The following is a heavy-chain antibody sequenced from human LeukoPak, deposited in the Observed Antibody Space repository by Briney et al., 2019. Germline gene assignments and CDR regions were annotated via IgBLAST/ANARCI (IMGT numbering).Heavy chain of an antibody. J-gene: IGHJ4*02. Sequence: GGSLRLSCAASGFTFSSYSMNWVRQAPGKGLEWVSYISSSSTIYYADSVKGRFTISRDNAKSSLYLQMNSLRAEDPAVYYCARKGGYGMVATRNWGQGTLVTVSS. CDR3: ARKGGYGMVATRN. D-gene: IGHD5-12*01. V-gene: IGHV3-48*04. CDR2: ISSSSTI. CDR1: GFTFSSYS.